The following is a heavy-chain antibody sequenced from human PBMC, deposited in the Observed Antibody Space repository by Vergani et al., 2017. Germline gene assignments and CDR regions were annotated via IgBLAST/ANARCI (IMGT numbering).Heavy chain of an antibody. CDR3: AREYSSTSGRAFDF. J-gene: IGHJ3*01. D-gene: IGHD2-2*01. CDR2: VSTGTKSQ. CDR1: GFDFSSII. Sequence: QLVESGGGWARPGGSLRLSCVVSGFDFSSIIMNWVPQAPGKGGEGVSFVSTGTKSQSYAESVKVRFTISRDSAKNSLYLQMDSLRAEDTAVYYCAREYSSTSGRAFDFWGQGTKVTVSS. V-gene: IGHV3-48*01.